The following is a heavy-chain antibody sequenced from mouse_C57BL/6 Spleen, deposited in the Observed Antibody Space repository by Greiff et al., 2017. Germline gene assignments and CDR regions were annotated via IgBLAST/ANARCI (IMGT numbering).Heavy chain of an antibody. J-gene: IGHJ2*01. CDR2: INYDGSST. CDR3: ARRWYYFDY. D-gene: IGHD2-3*01. V-gene: IGHV5-16*01. Sequence: DVHLVESEGGLVQPGRSMKLSCTASGFTFSDYYMAWVRQVPEKGLEWVANINYDGSSTYYLDSLKSRFIISRDNAKNILYLQMSSLKYEDTATYYCARRWYYFDYWGKGTTLTVSS. CDR1: GFTFSDYY.